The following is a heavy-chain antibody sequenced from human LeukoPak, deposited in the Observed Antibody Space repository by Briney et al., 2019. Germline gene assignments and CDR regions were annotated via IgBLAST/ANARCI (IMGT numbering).Heavy chain of an antibody. D-gene: IGHD3-9*01. V-gene: IGHV3-23*01. CDR2: ISGSGGST. CDR3: AKWRYFDWGYFDY. J-gene: IGHJ4*02. Sequence: GGSLRLSCAASGFTFSSYAMSWVHQAPGKGLEWVSAISGSGGSTYYADSVKGRFTISRDNSKNTLYLQMNSLRAEDTAVYYCAKWRYFDWGYFDYWGQGTLVIVSS. CDR1: GFTFSSYA.